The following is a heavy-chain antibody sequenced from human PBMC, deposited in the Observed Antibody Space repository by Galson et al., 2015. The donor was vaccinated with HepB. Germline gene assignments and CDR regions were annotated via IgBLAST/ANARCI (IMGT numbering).Heavy chain of an antibody. CDR1: GFTFSSYG. V-gene: IGHV3-33*06. J-gene: IGHJ6*02. Sequence: SLRLSCAASGFTFSSYGMHWVRQAPGKGLEWVAVIWYDGSNKYYADSVKGRFTISRDNSKNTLYLQMNSLRAEDTAVYYCAKGFSGMDVWGQGTTVTVSS. CDR2: IWYDGSNK. CDR3: AKGFSGMDV.